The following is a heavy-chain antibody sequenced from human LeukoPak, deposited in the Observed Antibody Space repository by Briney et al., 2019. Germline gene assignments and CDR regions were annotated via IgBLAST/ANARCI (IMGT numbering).Heavy chain of an antibody. D-gene: IGHD6-13*01. CDR2: ISGSGGST. CDR1: GFTFSSYA. V-gene: IGHV3-23*01. J-gene: IGHJ6*03. Sequence: GGSLRLSCAASGFTFSSYAMSWVRQAPGKGLEWVSAISGSGGSTYYADSVKGRFTISRDNSKNTLYLQMNSLRAEDTAVYYCAKVLEAAAYYYYYYMDVWGKGTTVTVSS. CDR3: AKVLEAAAYYYYYYMDV.